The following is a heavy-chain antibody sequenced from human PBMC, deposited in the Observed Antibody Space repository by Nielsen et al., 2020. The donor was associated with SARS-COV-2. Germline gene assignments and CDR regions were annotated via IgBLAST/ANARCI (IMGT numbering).Heavy chain of an antibody. Sequence: ASVKVSCKASGYTFTSYYMHWVRQAPGQGLEWMGIINPSGGSTSYAQKFQGRVTMTRDASTSTVYMELSSLRSEDTAVYYCARVAVAGLYYYYYGMDVWGQGTTATVSS. CDR3: ARVAVAGLYYYYYGMDV. J-gene: IGHJ6*02. V-gene: IGHV1-46*01. CDR2: INPSGGST. CDR1: GYTFTSYY. D-gene: IGHD6-19*01.